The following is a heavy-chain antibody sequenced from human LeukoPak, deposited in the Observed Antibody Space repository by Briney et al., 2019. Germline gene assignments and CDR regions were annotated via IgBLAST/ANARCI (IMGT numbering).Heavy chain of an antibody. CDR2: IYYSGSA. CDR1: GDSISSTDYY. J-gene: IGHJ5*02. CDR3: ARDRLALYRRTWFDP. D-gene: IGHD1-26*01. V-gene: IGHV4-39*07. Sequence: SETLSLTCTVSGDSISSTDYYWGWIRPPPGKGLEWIGNIYYSGSAYYNPSLKSRVSISVDTSKNQFSLRLRSVTAADTAVYYCARDRLALYRRTWFDPWGQGTLVSVSS.